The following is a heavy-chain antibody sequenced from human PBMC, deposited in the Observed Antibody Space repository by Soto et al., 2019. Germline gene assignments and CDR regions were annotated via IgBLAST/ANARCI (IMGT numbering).Heavy chain of an antibody. J-gene: IGHJ4*02. D-gene: IGHD3-3*02. Sequence: PGGSLRLSCSASGFTFSSYAMHWVRQAPGKGLEYVSAISSNGGSTYYADSVKGRFTISRDNSKNTLYLQMSSLRAEDTAVYYCASNILAPAFDYWGQGTLVTVSS. CDR1: GFTFSSYA. CDR3: ASNILAPAFDY. CDR2: ISSNGGST. V-gene: IGHV3-64D*08.